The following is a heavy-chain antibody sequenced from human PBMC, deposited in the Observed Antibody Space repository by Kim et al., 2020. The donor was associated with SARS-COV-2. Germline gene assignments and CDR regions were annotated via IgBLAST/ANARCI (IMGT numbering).Heavy chain of an antibody. CDR1: GYSFTSYW. D-gene: IGHD3-22*01. J-gene: IGHJ4*02. Sequence: GESLKISCKGSGYSFTSYWIGWVRQMPGKGLECMGIIYPGDSDTRYSPSFQGQVTISADKSISTAYLQWSSLKASDTAMYYCARHSAYYDSSGYPIDYWGQGTLVTVSS. V-gene: IGHV5-51*01. CDR2: IYPGDSDT. CDR3: ARHSAYYDSSGYPIDY.